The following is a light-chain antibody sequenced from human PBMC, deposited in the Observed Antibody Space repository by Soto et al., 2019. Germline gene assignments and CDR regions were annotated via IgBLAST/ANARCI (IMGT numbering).Light chain of an antibody. CDR2: DVS. J-gene: IGLJ2*01. V-gene: IGLV2-14*01. Sequence: QSALTQPASVSGSPGQSITISCTGTSSDVGGYKYVSWYQQHPGKAPKLMIYDVSNRPSGVSDRFSASKSGNTASLTFSGLQAEDEADYYCSSYTTSGARVFGGGTKVTVL. CDR3: SSYTTSGARV. CDR1: SSDVGGYKY.